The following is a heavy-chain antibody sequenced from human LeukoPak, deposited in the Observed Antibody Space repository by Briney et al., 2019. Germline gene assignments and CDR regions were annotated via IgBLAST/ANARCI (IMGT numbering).Heavy chain of an antibody. Sequence: SVKVSCKASGGTFSSYTISWVRQAPGQGREWMGRIIPILGIANYAQKFQGRVTITADKSTSTAYMELSSLRSEDTAVYYCARDIAAAGTKQARYYYYMDVWGKGTTVTVSS. V-gene: IGHV1-69*04. CDR1: GGTFSSYT. J-gene: IGHJ6*03. CDR3: ARDIAAAGTKQARYYYYMDV. CDR2: IIPILGIA. D-gene: IGHD6-13*01.